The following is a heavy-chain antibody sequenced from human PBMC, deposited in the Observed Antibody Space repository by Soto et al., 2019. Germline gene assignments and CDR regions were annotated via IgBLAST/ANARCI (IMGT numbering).Heavy chain of an antibody. D-gene: IGHD3-3*01. V-gene: IGHV3-23*01. CDR1: GFTFSSYD. CDR3: AKEDDAWTNGHFDI. CDR2: ISGSGDST. J-gene: IGHJ3*02. Sequence: EVQLLESGGGLVQPGGSLRLSCAASGFTFSSYDMSWVRQAPGKGLEWVSAISGSGDSTYYADSVKGRFTISRDNSKNTLFVQMNSLRAEDTATYYCAKEDDAWTNGHFDIWGQGTMVTVSS.